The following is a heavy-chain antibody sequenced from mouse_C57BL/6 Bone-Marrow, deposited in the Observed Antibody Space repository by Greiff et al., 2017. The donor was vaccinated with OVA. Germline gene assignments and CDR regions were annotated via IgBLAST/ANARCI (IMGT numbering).Heavy chain of an antibody. J-gene: IGHJ1*03. CDR1: GYTFTSYW. CDR2: IHPNSGST. CDR3: ARSNSRYWYFDV. D-gene: IGHD2-5*01. Sequence: QVQLQQSGAELVKPGASVKLSCKASGYTFTSYWMHWVKQRPGQGLEWIGMIHPNSGSTNYNEKFKSKATLTVDKSSSTAYMQLSSLTSEDSAVYYCARSNSRYWYFDVWGTGTTVTVSS. V-gene: IGHV1-64*01.